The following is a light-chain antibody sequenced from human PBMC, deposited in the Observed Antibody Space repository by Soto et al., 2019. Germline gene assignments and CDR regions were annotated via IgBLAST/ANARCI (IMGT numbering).Light chain of an antibody. CDR2: AAS. CDR3: QQLNSYPPT. CDR1: QGISSY. J-gene: IGKJ4*01. Sequence: DIQLTQSPSFLSASVGDRVTITCRAGQGISSYLAWYQQKPGKAPKLLIYAASTLQSGVPSRFSGSGSGTEFTLTISSLQPEDFATYYCQQLNSYPPTFGGGTKVEIK. V-gene: IGKV1-9*01.